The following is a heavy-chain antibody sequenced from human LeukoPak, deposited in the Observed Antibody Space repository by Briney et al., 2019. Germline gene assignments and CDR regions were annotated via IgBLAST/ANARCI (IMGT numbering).Heavy chain of an antibody. CDR3: ARGRASNRDV. D-gene: IGHD2-21*01. J-gene: IGHJ6*02. CDR2: ISSSSSYI. V-gene: IGHV3-21*01. CDR1: GFTFSSYS. Sequence: GGSLRLSCAASGFTFSSYSMNWVRQAPGEGLEWVSSISSSSSYIYYADSVKGRFTISRDNAKNLLYLHMNSLRAEDTAVYYCARGRASNRDVWGQGTTVTVSS.